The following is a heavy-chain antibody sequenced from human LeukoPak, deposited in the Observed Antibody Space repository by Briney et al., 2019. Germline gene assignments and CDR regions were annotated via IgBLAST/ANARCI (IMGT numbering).Heavy chain of an antibody. J-gene: IGHJ4*02. V-gene: IGHV1-2*02. CDR2: INPNRSAT. CDR3: TRPPTITTWRIFDF. Sequence: ASVKVSCQASGYTFTAYFIHWVRQAPGQGLEWMGWINPNRSATHYEWKLQRRVTMTRDTSISTAYMELSSLRSDDTAVYYCTRPPTITTWRIFDFWGQGTLVTVSS. D-gene: IGHD4-11*01. CDR1: GYTFTAYF.